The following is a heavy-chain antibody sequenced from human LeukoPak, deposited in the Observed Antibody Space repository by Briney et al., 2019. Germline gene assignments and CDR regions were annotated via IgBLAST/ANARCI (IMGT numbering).Heavy chain of an antibody. CDR1: GGSFSGYY. J-gene: IGHJ5*02. CDR3: AQSLGSSNWIGNWFDP. V-gene: IGHV4-34*01. Sequence: SETLSLTCAVYGGSFSGYYWSWIRQPPGKGLEWTGSIYYTGRTYYNPSLKSRVTISVDTSKNQFSLKLSSVTAADTAVYYCAQSLGSSNWIGNWFDPWGQGTLVTVSS. CDR2: IYYTGRT. D-gene: IGHD6-13*01.